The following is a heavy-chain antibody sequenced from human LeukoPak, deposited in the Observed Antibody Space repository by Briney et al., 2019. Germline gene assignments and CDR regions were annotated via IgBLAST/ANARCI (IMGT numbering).Heavy chain of an antibody. CDR1: GLTLSSHW. J-gene: IGHJ4*02. CDR2: INQDGSEK. Sequence: GGSLRLSCAASGLTLSSHWMSWVRQTPGKGLEWVAYINQDGSEKFYVDSVKGGFTISRDIAKNSLHLHVHTLRFEDTAVYCCARDKVTYWGQGILVTVSS. V-gene: IGHV3-7*01. CDR3: ARDKVTY.